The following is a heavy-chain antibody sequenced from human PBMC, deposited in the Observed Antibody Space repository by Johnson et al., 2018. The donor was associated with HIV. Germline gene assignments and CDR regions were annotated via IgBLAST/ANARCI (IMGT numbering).Heavy chain of an antibody. CDR1: GLSLSAYG. CDR3: ALYPPDAFDI. V-gene: IGHV3-30*02. D-gene: IGHD5/OR15-5a*01. Sequence: QVQLVESGGGVVQPGGSLRLSCEGSGLSLSAYGLHWVRQAPGKGLELVAVIWPDGSNKYYADSVKGRFTISRDNSKNTLYLQMNSLRAEDTAVYYCALYPPDAFDIWGQGTMVTVSS. J-gene: IGHJ3*02. CDR2: IWPDGSNK.